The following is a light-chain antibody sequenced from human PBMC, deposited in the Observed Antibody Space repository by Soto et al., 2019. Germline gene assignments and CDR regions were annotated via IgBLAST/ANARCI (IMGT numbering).Light chain of an antibody. CDR3: QQYGSSSYT. Sequence: EIVLTQSPGTLSLSPGERATLSCRASQSVSSSYLAWYQQKHGQSPRLLIYGASSRATGISDRFSGSGSGTDFTLTISRLEPEDFAVYYCQQYGSSSYTFGQGTNLEIK. CDR1: QSVSSSY. V-gene: IGKV3-20*01. CDR2: GAS. J-gene: IGKJ2*01.